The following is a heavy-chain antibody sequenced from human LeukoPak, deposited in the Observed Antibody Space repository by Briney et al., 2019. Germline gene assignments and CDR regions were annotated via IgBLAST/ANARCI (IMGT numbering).Heavy chain of an antibody. Sequence: ASAKVSCKASGGIFSSYAISWVRQAPGQGLEWMGWISAYNGNTNYAQKLQGRITMTTDTSTSTAYMELRSLRSDDTAVYYCARGGDGDILTGLVFDYWGQGTLVTVSS. CDR2: ISAYNGNT. V-gene: IGHV1-18*01. J-gene: IGHJ4*02. CDR3: ARGGDGDILTGLVFDY. D-gene: IGHD3-9*01. CDR1: GGIFSSYA.